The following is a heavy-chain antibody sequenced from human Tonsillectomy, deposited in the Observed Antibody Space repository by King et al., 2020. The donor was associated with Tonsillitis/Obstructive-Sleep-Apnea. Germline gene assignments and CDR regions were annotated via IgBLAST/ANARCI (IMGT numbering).Heavy chain of an antibody. Sequence: VQLVESGGGLVQPGGSLRLSCAASGFTFSSYWMSWVRQAPGKGLEWVANIKQDGSEKYYVDSVKGRFTISRDNAKNSLYLQMNSLRAEDTAVYYCASLFRLQLVNAWFDPWGQGTLVTVSS. V-gene: IGHV3-7*01. CDR3: ASLFRLQLVNAWFDP. D-gene: IGHD6-13*01. CDR2: IKQDGSEK. CDR1: GFTFSSYW. J-gene: IGHJ5*02.